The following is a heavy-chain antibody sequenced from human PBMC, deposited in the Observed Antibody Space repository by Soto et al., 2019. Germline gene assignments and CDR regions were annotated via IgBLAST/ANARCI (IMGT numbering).Heavy chain of an antibody. J-gene: IGHJ4*02. V-gene: IGHV4-34*01. CDR1: GGSFSGYY. D-gene: IGHD2-2*01. CDR3: ASAAAPSAEYAY. Sequence: SETLSLTCAVYGGSFSGYYWSWIRQPPGKGLEWIGEINHSVSTNYNPSLKSRVTISVDTSKNQFSLKLSSVTAADTAVYYCASAAAPSAEYAYSGQGTLVTVPS. CDR2: INHSVST.